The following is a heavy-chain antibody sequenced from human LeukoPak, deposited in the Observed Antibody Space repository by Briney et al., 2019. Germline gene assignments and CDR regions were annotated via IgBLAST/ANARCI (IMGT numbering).Heavy chain of an antibody. CDR2: INPNSGGT. CDR1: GYTFTGYY. D-gene: IGHD3-10*01. J-gene: IGHJ6*02. CDR3: ARELGITMVRGWVPNTEYGMDV. Sequence: ASVKVSCKASGYTFTGYYMHWVRQAPGQGFEWMGWINPNSGGTNYAQKFQGRVTMTRDTSISTAYMELSRLRSDDTAVYYCARELGITMVRGWVPNTEYGMDVWGQGTTVTVSS. V-gene: IGHV1-2*02.